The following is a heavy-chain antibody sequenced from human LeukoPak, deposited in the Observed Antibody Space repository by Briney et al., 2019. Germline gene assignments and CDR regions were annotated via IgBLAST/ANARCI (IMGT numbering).Heavy chain of an antibody. D-gene: IGHD6-19*01. CDR2: IIPIFGTA. CDR1: GGTFSSYA. V-gene: IGHV1-69*06. Sequence: ASVKVSCKASGGTFSSYAISWVRQAPGQGLEWMGGIIPIFGTANYAQKFQGRVTITADKSTSTAYMELSSLRSEDTAVYYCARGRMAGTYVFDYWGQGTLVTVSS. J-gene: IGHJ4*02. CDR3: ARGRMAGTYVFDY.